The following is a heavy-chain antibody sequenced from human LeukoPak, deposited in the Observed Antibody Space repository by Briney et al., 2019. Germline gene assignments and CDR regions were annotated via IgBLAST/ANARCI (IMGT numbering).Heavy chain of an antibody. CDR3: VSPRGFSYGYFDY. J-gene: IGHJ4*02. V-gene: IGHV4-34*01. CDR2: INHSGST. D-gene: IGHD5-18*01. Sequence: PSETLSLTCAVYGGSFSGYYWSWIRQPPGKGLERIGEINHSGSTNYNPSLKSRVTISVDTSKNQFSLTLGSVSATDTAVCYCVSPRGFSYGYFDYWGQGTLVTVSS. CDR1: GGSFSGYY.